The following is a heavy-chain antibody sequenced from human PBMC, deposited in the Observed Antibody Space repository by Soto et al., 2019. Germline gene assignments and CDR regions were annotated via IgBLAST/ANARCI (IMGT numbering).Heavy chain of an antibody. V-gene: IGHV4-4*07. CDR3: ARDQLVAAAGITWFVP. CDR1: GASMNSYH. Sequence: SETLSLTCTVSGASMNSYHWSWIRQPAGKGLEWIGHIHSSGSTNYNPSLKSRVTMSVDTSKNQFSLRLMSLTAADTAVYYCARDQLVAAAGITWFVPWGQGFLVTGS. J-gene: IGHJ5*02. CDR2: IHSSGST. D-gene: IGHD6-25*01.